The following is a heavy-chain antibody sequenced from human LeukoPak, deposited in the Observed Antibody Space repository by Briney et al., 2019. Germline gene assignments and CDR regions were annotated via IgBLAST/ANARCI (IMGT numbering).Heavy chain of an antibody. D-gene: IGHD3-10*01. CDR2: IYYSGST. CDR1: GASIRGSSYY. CDR3: ARDLLRYGSGSYPWDYMDV. Sequence: PSETLSLTCTVSGASIRGSSYYWSWIRQPPGKGLEWIGYIYYSGSTNYNPSLKSRVTISVDTSKNQFSLKLSSVTAADTAVYYCARDLLRYGSGSYPWDYMDVWGKGTTVTVSS. V-gene: IGHV4-61*01. J-gene: IGHJ6*03.